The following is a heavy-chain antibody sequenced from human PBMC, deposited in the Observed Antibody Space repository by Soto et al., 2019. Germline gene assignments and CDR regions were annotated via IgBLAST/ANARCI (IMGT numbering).Heavy chain of an antibody. CDR1: GFPFSSYG. D-gene: IGHD6-19*01. V-gene: IGHV3-33*01. J-gene: IGHJ4*02. Sequence: GVSLRLSCAASGFPFSSYGMHWVRQAPGKGLEWVAVIWYDGSNKYYAESVKGRFTISRDNSKNTLYLQMNSLRAEDAAVYYCARDSHVGSGWQLTADYWGQGTLVTVSS. CDR2: IWYDGSNK. CDR3: ARDSHVGSGWQLTADY.